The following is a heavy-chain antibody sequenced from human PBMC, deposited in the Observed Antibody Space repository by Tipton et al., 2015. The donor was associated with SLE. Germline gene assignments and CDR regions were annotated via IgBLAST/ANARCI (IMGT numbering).Heavy chain of an antibody. V-gene: IGHV4-39*01. D-gene: IGHD2-15*01. CDR2: IYYSGST. CDR3: ARHRQGGWFDP. CDR1: GGSISSSSSYY. J-gene: IGHJ5*02. Sequence: TLSLTCAVYGGSISSSSSYYWGWIRQPPGKGLEWIGSIYYSGSTYYNPSLKSRVTISVDTSKNQFSLKLSSVTAADTAVYYCARHRQGGWFDPWGQGTLVTVSS.